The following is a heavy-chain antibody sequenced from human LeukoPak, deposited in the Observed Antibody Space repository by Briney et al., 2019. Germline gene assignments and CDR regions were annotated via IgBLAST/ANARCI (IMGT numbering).Heavy chain of an antibody. V-gene: IGHV4-34*01. J-gene: IGHJ4*02. D-gene: IGHD1-20*01. CDR3: ARGITGTSSSLFDY. CDR2: INHSGSN. Sequence: SETLSLTCAVYGGSFSGYYWSWIRQPPGKGLERIGEINHSGSNNYNPSLKSRVTISVDTSKNQFSLKLSSVTAADTAVYYCARGITGTSSSLFDYWGQGTLVTVSS. CDR1: GGSFSGYY.